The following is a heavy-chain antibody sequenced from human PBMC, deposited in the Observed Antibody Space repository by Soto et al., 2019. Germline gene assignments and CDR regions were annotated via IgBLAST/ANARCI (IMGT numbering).Heavy chain of an antibody. V-gene: IGHV3-30-3*01. CDR3: ARDPGGGGFAP. Sequence: QVQLVESGGGVVQPGRSLRLSCAASGFTFSSYAMHWVRQAPGKGLEWVAVISYDGSNKYYADSVKGRFTISRDNSKNSLYLKMNGRRAEARAVYYCARDPGGGGFAPGGQGTLVTVSS. J-gene: IGHJ5*02. D-gene: IGHD3-10*01. CDR2: ISYDGSNK. CDR1: GFTFSSYA.